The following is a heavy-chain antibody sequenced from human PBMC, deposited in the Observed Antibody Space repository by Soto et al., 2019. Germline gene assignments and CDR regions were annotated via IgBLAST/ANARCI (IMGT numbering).Heavy chain of an antibody. J-gene: IGHJ4*02. CDR1: GFTFSNYG. Sequence: QVQLVESGGGVVQPGGSLRLSCAASGFTFSNYGMHWVRQAPGKGLEWVAVIWYDGSNKYYGDSVKGRFTISRDNSKNTLYLQMNSLRGEDMAVYYCARDRDPMTTVTEIGCWGQGTLVTVSS. D-gene: IGHD4-17*01. CDR3: ARDRDPMTTVTEIGC. CDR2: IWYDGSNK. V-gene: IGHV3-33*01.